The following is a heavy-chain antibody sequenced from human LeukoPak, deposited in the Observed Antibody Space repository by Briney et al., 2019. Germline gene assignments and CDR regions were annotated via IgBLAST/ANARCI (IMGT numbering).Heavy chain of an antibody. CDR2: ISSDGNKK. Sequence: GGSLRLSCAASGSTFSTYAMHWVRQAPGKGLEWVAVISSDGNKKFYTDSVKGRFTISRDNSRNTLYLQINGLRAEDTAVYYCVRDAGGYWGQGTLVTVSS. CDR3: VRDAGGY. V-gene: IGHV3-30*10. CDR1: GSTFSTYA. J-gene: IGHJ4*02.